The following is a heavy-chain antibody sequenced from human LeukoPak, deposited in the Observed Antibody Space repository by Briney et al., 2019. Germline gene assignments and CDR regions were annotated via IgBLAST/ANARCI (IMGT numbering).Heavy chain of an antibody. CDR1: GYTFTSYD. CDR3: ARGGYSSSWYVDNWFDP. V-gene: IGHV1-8*01. Sequence: ASVKVSCKASGYTFTSYDINWVRQATGQGLEWMGWMNPNSGNTGYAQKFQGRVTMTRNTSISTAYMELSSLRSEDTAVYYCARGGYSSSWYVDNWFDPWGQGTLVTVSS. CDR2: MNPNSGNT. J-gene: IGHJ5*02. D-gene: IGHD6-13*01.